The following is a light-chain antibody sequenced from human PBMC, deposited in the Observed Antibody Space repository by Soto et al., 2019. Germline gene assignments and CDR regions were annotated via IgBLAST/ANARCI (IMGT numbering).Light chain of an antibody. CDR2: AAS. Sequence: DIQFTHSPSFLSASVGDRVTITFLASQGISSYLAWYQQKPGKAPKLLIYAASTLQSGVPSRFSGSGSGTEFTLTISRLEPEDFAVYYCQQYGSSPETFGQGTKVDIK. J-gene: IGKJ1*01. V-gene: IGKV1-9*01. CDR3: QQYGSSPET. CDR1: QGISSY.